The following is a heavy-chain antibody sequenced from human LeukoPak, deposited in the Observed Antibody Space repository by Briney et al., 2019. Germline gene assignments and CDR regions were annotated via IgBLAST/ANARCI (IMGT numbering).Heavy chain of an antibody. V-gene: IGHV4-31*03. D-gene: IGHD3-22*01. CDR1: GGSISSGGYY. CDR3: ARGWEYYYDSSGPLDAFDI. J-gene: IGHJ3*02. CDR2: IYYSGST. Sequence: PSETLSLTCTVSGGSISSGGYYWSWIRQHPGKGLEWIGYIYYSGSTYYNPSLKSRVTISVDTSKNQFSLKLSSVTAADTAVYYCARGWEYYYDSSGPLDAFDIWDQGTMVTVSS.